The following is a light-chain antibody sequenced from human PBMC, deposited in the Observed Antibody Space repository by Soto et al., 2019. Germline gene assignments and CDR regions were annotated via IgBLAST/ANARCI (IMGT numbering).Light chain of an antibody. Sequence: EIVMTQSPATLSVSPGEIATLSCRASQGLNSNLAWYQQKPGQAPTLLIYDASTRAGATPARFSGSGSGTEFTLTISSLQSEDFSVYYCEQYDKWPRTFGRGTKVEVK. V-gene: IGKV3-15*01. CDR2: DAS. CDR3: EQYDKWPRT. J-gene: IGKJ4*02. CDR1: QGLNSN.